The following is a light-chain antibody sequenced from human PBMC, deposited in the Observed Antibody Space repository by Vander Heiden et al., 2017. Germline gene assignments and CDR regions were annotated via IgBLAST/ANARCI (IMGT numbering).Light chain of an antibody. CDR1: QSISSTY. J-gene: IGKJ1*01. CDR3: QQYSDSLRT. CDR2: GAA. V-gene: IGKV3-20*01. Sequence: DIVLTQSPGTLSLSPGERATVSSRASQSISSTYLAWYQQKPGQAPRLLIYGAASRATGIPDRFSGSGSGTDFTLTISRLEPDGFAVFYCQQYSDSLRTFGQGTKVEIK.